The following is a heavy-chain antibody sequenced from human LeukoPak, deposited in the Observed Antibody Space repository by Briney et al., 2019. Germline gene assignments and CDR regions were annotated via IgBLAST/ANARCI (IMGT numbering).Heavy chain of an antibody. CDR3: ARSREGWYFDF. V-gene: IGHV3-48*01. J-gene: IGHJ2*01. CDR1: GFTFSNYG. CDR2: VSSSSSNT. D-gene: IGHD1-26*01. Sequence: GGSLRLSCAASGFTFSNYGMNWVRQAPGKGLEWVSYVSSSSSNTYYADSVMGRFTISRDNAKNSLYLQLNSLRAEDTAVFYCARSREGWYFDFWGRGTLVIVSS.